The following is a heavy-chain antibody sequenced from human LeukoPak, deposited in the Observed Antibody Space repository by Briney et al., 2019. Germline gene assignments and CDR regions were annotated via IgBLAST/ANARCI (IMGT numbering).Heavy chain of an antibody. V-gene: IGHV1-3*01. Sequence: ASVKVSCKASGYTFTSYAMHWVRQAPGQRLEWMGWINAGNGNTKYSRKFQGRVTITRDTSASTAYMELSSLRSEDTAVYYCARGLIAYCGGDCYSGLDYWGQGTLVTVSS. J-gene: IGHJ4*02. D-gene: IGHD2-21*02. CDR3: ARGLIAYCGGDCYSGLDY. CDR2: INAGNGNT. CDR1: GYTFTSYA.